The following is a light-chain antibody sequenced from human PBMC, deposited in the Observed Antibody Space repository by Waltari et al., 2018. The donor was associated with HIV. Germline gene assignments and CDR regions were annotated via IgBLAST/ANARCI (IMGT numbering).Light chain of an antibody. CDR3: LLSFSGVRV. CDR1: TGRVPRKNY. Sequence: QAVVTQEPSLSVSPGGTVTVTCASFTGRVPRKNYVHWIQLKPGQAPRTLIYYTEKRHPWTAGRFSGSLVGGRAALTLSGALTDDEADYYCLLSFSGVRVFGGGTKLTV. V-gene: IGLV7-46*01. J-gene: IGLJ3*02. CDR2: YTE.